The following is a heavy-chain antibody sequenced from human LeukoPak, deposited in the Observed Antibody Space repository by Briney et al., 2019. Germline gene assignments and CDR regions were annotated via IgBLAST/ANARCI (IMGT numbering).Heavy chain of an antibody. V-gene: IGHV3-30*02. J-gene: IGHJ4*02. Sequence: GGSLRLSCAASGFTFSSYGMHWVRQAPGKGLEWVAFIRYDGSNKYYADSVKGRFTISRDNSKNTLYLQMNSLRAEDTAVYYCAKGYDYVCGSCVYWGQGTLVTVSS. CDR3: AKGYDYVCGSCVY. CDR1: GFTFSSYG. D-gene: IGHD3-16*01. CDR2: IRYDGSNK.